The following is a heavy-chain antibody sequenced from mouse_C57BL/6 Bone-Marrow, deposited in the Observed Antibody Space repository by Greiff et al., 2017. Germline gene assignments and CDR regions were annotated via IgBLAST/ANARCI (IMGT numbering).Heavy chain of an antibody. J-gene: IGHJ2*01. CDR1: GFTFSNYW. CDR3: IYYGSAPHFDY. V-gene: IGHV6-3*01. Sequence: EVKLEESGGGLVQPGGSMKLSCVASGFTFSNYWMNWVRQSPEKGLEWVAQIRLKSDNYATHYAESVKGRFTISRDDSKSSVYLQMNNLRAEDTGIYYCIYYGSAPHFDYWGQGTTLTVSS. D-gene: IGHD1-1*01. CDR2: IRLKSDNYAT.